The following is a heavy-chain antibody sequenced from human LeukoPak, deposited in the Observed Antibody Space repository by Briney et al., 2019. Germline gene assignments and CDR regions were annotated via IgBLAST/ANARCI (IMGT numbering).Heavy chain of an antibody. CDR1: GFTFSSYG. Sequence: GGSLRLSCAASGFTFSSYGMHWVRQAPGKGLEWVAVISYDGSNKYYADSVKSRFTISRDNSKNTLYLQMYSLRAEDTAVYYCARDVPAAFTGGQGTLVTVSS. CDR3: ARDVPAAFT. V-gene: IGHV3-30*03. D-gene: IGHD2-2*01. CDR2: ISYDGSNK. J-gene: IGHJ4*02.